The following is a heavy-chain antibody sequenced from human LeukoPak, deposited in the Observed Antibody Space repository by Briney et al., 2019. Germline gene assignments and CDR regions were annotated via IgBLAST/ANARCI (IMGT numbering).Heavy chain of an antibody. D-gene: IGHD3-10*01. CDR2: INWNGGST. J-gene: IGHJ4*02. CDR1: GFTFDDYG. V-gene: IGHV3-20*04. CDR3: ARLMVRGVITSFDY. Sequence: GGSLRLSCAASGFTFDDYGMSWVRQAPGKGLEWVSGINWNGGSTGYADSVKGRFTISRDNAKNSLYLQMNSLRAEDTALYYCARLMVRGVITSFDYWGQGTLVTVSS.